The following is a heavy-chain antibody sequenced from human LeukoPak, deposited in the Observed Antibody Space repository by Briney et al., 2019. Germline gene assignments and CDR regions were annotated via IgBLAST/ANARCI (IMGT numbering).Heavy chain of an antibody. CDR1: GGTFSSYA. Sequence: ASVKVSCKASGGTFSSYAISWVRQAPGQGLEWMGRIIPILGIANYAQKFQGRVTITADKSTSTAYMELSSLRSEDTAVYYCASGTTVSSSAAASFDYWGQGTLVTVSS. CDR3: ASGTTVSSSAAASFDY. CDR2: IIPILGIA. D-gene: IGHD6-13*01. V-gene: IGHV1-69*04. J-gene: IGHJ4*02.